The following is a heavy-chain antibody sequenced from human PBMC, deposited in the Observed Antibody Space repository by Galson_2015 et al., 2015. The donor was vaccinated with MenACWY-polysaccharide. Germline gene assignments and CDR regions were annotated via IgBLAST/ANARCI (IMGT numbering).Heavy chain of an antibody. CDR3: ARDRADFLTGRSNYFDL. Sequence: SLRLSCAASGFTFSTYAMHWVREAPGKGLEWVAVISNDGSSNYYAASVEGRFTISRDNSKNTLYLQMNSLRLEEAAIYYCARDRADFLTGRSNYFDLWGPGTLVIVSS. CDR2: ISNDGSSN. V-gene: IGHV3-30-3*01. J-gene: IGHJ4*02. D-gene: IGHD3-9*01. CDR1: GFTFSTYA.